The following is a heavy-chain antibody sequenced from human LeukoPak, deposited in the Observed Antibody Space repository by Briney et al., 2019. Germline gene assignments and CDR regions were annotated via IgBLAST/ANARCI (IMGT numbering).Heavy chain of an antibody. CDR3: ARHSAGKQQPLGY. CDR1: GGTFSRYA. D-gene: IGHD6-13*01. CDR2: IIPIFGTA. J-gene: IGHJ4*02. Sequence: SVNVSCKASGGTFSRYAISWVRQAPGQGLEWMGGIIPIFGTANYAQKFQGRVTITADESTSTAYMELSSLRSEDTAVYYCARHSAGKQQPLGYWGQGTLVTVSS. V-gene: IGHV1-69*13.